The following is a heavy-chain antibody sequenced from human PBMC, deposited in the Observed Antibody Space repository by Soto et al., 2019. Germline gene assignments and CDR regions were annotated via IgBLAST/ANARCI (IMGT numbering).Heavy chain of an antibody. J-gene: IGHJ5*02. CDR2: IKQDGSEK. CDR1: VFTFISYW. V-gene: IGHV3-7*01. Sequence: GWSLRLSCASSVFTFISYWMSWVRQAPGKGLEWVANIKQDGSEKYYVDSVKGRLTISRDNAKNSLYLQMNSLRAEDTAVYYCARAGYDFWSGYFNWFDPWGPGTQVTVSS. CDR3: ARAGYDFWSGYFNWFDP. D-gene: IGHD3-3*01.